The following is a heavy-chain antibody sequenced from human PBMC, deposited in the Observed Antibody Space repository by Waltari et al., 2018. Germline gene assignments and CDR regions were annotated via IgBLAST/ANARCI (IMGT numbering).Heavy chain of an antibody. CDR2: ISDSGVVR. V-gene: IGHV3-23*01. D-gene: IGHD3-10*01. Sequence: EVQLLESGGGLAPPGGSLRLSCVASGFNFSNYAMGWVRQAPGKGLEGVSGISDSGVVRNYADSVKGRLTVSRDNSINTVFLQINSLTAEDTAIYYCARHLYGIDYLELDTWGRGTLVAVSS. CDR1: GFNFSNYA. CDR3: ARHLYGIDYLELDT. J-gene: IGHJ1*01.